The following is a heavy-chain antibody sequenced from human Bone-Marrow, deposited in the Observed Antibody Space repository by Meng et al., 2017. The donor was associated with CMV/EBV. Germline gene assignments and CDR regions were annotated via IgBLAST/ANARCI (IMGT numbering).Heavy chain of an antibody. CDR3: AKVPTSWLRLVY. CDR2: IRYDGSNK. CDR1: GFTFSSYG. J-gene: IGHJ4*02. V-gene: IGHV3-30*02. D-gene: IGHD2-21*01. Sequence: GESLKISCAASGFTFSSYGMHWVRQAPGKGLEGVAFIRYDGSNKYYEDSVKGRFTITRDNSKNPLFLKMNSLRADDTAVYYCAKVPTSWLRLVYWGQGTLVTVSS.